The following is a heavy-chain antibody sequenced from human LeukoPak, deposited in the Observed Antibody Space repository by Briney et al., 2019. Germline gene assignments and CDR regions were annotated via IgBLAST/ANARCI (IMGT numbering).Heavy chain of an antibody. Sequence: GGSLGLSCAASGFTFSSYAMSWVRQAPGKGLEWVSAISDSGGSTYYADSVKGRFTISRDNSKNTLYLQMNSLRAEDTAVYYCAKGYCSGGSCYYFDYWGQGTLVTVSS. J-gene: IGHJ4*02. CDR1: GFTFSSYA. CDR3: AKGYCSGGSCYYFDY. V-gene: IGHV3-23*01. CDR2: ISDSGGST. D-gene: IGHD2-15*01.